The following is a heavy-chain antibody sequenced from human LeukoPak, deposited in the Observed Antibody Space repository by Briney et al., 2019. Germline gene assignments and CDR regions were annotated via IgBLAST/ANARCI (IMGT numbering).Heavy chain of an antibody. J-gene: IGHJ6*02. Sequence: KPGGSLRLSCAASGFTFSDYYMSWIRQAPGKGLEWVSYISSSSSYTNYADSVKGRFTISRDNAKNSLYLQMNSLRAEDMAVYYCARDRALRYFDWLSQGPSNYYYGMDVWGQGTTVTVSS. CDR3: ARDRALRYFDWLSQGPSNYYYGMDV. D-gene: IGHD3-9*01. CDR2: ISSSSSYT. CDR1: GFTFSDYY. V-gene: IGHV3-11*05.